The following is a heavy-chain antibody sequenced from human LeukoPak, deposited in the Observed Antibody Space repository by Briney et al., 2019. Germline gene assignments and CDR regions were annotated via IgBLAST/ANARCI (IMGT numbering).Heavy chain of an antibody. V-gene: IGHV3-33*08. Sequence: GGSLRLSCAASGFTFSSYGMHWVRQAPGKGLEWVAVIWYDTSNKYYADSVKGRFTISRDNSKNTLYLQMNSLRAEDTAVYYCARDLAAAGTWFDPWGQGTLVTVSA. CDR2: IWYDTSNK. D-gene: IGHD6-13*01. CDR1: GFTFSSYG. J-gene: IGHJ5*02. CDR3: ARDLAAAGTWFDP.